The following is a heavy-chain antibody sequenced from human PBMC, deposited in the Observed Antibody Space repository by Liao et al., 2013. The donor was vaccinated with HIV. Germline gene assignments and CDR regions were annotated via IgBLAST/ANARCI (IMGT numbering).Heavy chain of an antibody. D-gene: IGHD3-10*01. CDR1: GGSISSFY. J-gene: IGHJ4*02. CDR2: VSPSGST. CDR3: ATVQRGSAPLYYFDY. Sequence: QVQLKESGPGRVKPSETLSLTCSVSGGSISSFYWSWIRQPAGKGLEWIGRVSPSGSTNYNPSLKSRVTMSIDTSKNQFSLNLRSVTAADTAVYYCATVQRGSAPLYYFDYWGRGALVTVSS. V-gene: IGHV4-4*07.